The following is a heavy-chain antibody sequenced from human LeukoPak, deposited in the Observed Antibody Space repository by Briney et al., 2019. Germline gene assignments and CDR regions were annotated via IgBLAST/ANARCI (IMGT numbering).Heavy chain of an antibody. CDR1: GFTFSSYG. CDR2: ISDDGSNK. Sequence: GGSLRLSCAASGFTFSSYGMHWVRQAPGKGLEWVAVISDDGSNKYYADSVNGRFTISRDNSKNTLYLQMNSLRAEDTAVYYCARAYGDYVPFDYWGQGTLVTVSS. J-gene: IGHJ4*02. V-gene: IGHV3-30*03. CDR3: ARAYGDYVPFDY. D-gene: IGHD4-17*01.